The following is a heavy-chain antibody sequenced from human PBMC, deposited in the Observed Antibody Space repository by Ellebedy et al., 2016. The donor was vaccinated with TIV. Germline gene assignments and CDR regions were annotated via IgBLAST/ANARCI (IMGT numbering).Heavy chain of an antibody. CDR1: GLTFSSHS. Sequence: GESLKIPCAASGLTFSSHSMHWVRQAPGTGLEWVSCIGTTGNTVYYADSVKGRFTISRDNAMNSMYLEMNSLRDEDTAVYYCARVRGTYANGMDVWGQGTTVTVSS. CDR3: ARVRGTYANGMDV. D-gene: IGHD3-16*01. V-gene: IGHV3-48*02. CDR2: IGTTGNTV. J-gene: IGHJ6*02.